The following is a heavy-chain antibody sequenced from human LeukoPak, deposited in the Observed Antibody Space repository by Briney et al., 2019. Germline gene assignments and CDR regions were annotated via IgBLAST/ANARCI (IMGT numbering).Heavy chain of an antibody. CDR3: ATDRILNSGSYSGFDY. CDR2: FDPVDGET. CDR1: GYTLTELS. D-gene: IGHD1-26*01. Sequence: ASVKVSCKVSGYTLTELSMHWVRQAPGKGLEWMGGFDPVDGETIYAQKFQGRVTMTEDTSTDTAYMELSSLRSEDTAVHYCATDRILNSGSYSGFDYWGQGTLVTVSS. V-gene: IGHV1-24*01. J-gene: IGHJ4*02.